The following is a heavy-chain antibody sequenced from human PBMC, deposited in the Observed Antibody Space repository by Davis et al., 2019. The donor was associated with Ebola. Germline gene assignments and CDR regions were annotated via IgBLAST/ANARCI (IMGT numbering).Heavy chain of an antibody. Sequence: ASVKVSCKASGYTFTSYGISWVRQAPGQGLEWMGWISAYNGNTNYAQKLQGRVTMTTDTSTSTAYMELRSLRSDDTAVYYCARVGSSWTVDNYYGIDVWGKGTTVTVSS. D-gene: IGHD6-13*01. J-gene: IGHJ6*04. CDR1: GYTFTSYG. CDR2: ISAYNGNT. V-gene: IGHV1-18*01. CDR3: ARVGSSWTVDNYYGIDV.